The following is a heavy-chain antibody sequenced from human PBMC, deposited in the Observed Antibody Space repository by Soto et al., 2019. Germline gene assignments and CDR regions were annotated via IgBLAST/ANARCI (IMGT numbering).Heavy chain of an antibody. CDR1: GFTFSYYY. V-gene: IGHV3-11*01. Sequence: GGSLRLSCAASGFTFSYYYMNWIRQAPGKGLEWISYISGGGGSTIYYTDSVKGRFTISRDNAKKSLYLDMNSLRAEDTAVYFCARGRGYYDSSGYDFWGQGTPVTVSS. CDR3: ARGRGYYDSSGYDF. D-gene: IGHD3-22*01. J-gene: IGHJ4*02. CDR2: ISGGGGSTI.